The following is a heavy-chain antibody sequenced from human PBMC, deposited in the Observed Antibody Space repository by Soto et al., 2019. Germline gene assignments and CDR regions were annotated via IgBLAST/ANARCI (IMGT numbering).Heavy chain of an antibody. J-gene: IGHJ3*02. CDR1: GFTFSNAW. D-gene: IGHD3-10*01. V-gene: IGHV3-15*07. Sequence: GGSLRLSCAASGFTFSNAWMNWVRQAPGKGLEWVGRIKSKTDGGTTDYAAPVKGRFTISRDDSKNTLYLQMNSLKTEDTAVYYCTTRVRGAQEDAFDIWGQGTMVTVSS. CDR3: TTRVRGAQEDAFDI. CDR2: IKSKTDGGTT.